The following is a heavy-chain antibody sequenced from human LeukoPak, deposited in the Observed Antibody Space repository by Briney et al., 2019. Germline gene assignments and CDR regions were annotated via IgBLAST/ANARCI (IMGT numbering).Heavy chain of an antibody. D-gene: IGHD1-26*01. J-gene: IGHJ4*02. V-gene: IGHV4-38-2*02. CDR3: ARGGGLYSGSYRVDY. CDR2: MYHSGST. CDR1: GYSISSAYY. Sequence: TASETLSLTCSVSGYSISSAYYWGWIRQPPGKGLEWIGTMYHSGSTNYNPSLKSRVTISVDTSKNQFSLKLSSVTAADTAVYYCARGGGLYSGSYRVDYWGQGTLVTVSS.